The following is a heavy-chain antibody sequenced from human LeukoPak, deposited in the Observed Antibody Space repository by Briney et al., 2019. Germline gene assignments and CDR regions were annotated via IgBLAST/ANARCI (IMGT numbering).Heavy chain of an antibody. CDR2: INSDGSST. J-gene: IGHJ4*02. CDR1: GSTFSSYW. V-gene: IGHV3-74*01. Sequence: TGGSLRLSCAGSGSTFSSYWMHWVRQAPGKGLVWVSRINSDGSSTSYADSVKGRFTISRDNAKNTLYLQMNSLRAEDTAVYYCTREVAGHYDYWGQGTLVTVSS. CDR3: TREVAGHYDY.